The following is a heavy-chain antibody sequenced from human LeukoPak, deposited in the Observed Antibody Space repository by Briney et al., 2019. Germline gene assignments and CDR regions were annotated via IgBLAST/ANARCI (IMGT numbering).Heavy chain of an antibody. Sequence: PSETLSLTCAVYGGSFSGYYWSWIRQPPGKGLEWIGEINHSGSTNYNPSLKSRVTISVDTSKNQFSLKLSSVTAADTAVYYCARAIGPVAAYWGQGTQVTVSS. CDR1: GGSFSGYY. CDR2: INHSGST. V-gene: IGHV4-34*01. J-gene: IGHJ4*02. CDR3: ARAIGPVAAY. D-gene: IGHD6-19*01.